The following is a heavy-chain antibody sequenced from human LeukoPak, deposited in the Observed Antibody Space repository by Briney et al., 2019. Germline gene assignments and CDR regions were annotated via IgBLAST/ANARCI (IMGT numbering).Heavy chain of an antibody. V-gene: IGHV4-34*01. CDR3: ARGTPMATNYYFDY. D-gene: IGHD5-18*01. CDR2: LNHSGST. Sequence: SETLSLTCAVYGGSFSDYYWSWIRQPPGKGLEWIGELNHSGSTNYNPSLKSRVTISVDTSKNQFSLKLSSVTAADTAVYYCARGTPMATNYYFDYWGQGTLVTVSS. CDR1: GGSFSDYY. J-gene: IGHJ4*02.